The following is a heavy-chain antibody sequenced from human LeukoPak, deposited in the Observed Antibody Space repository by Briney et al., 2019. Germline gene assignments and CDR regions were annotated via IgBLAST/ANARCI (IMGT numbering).Heavy chain of an antibody. D-gene: IGHD5-18*01. CDR1: GFTFTNHA. J-gene: IGHJ4*02. CDR3: ANNVMVKRYCDY. Sequence: GGSLILSCAASGFTFTNHAMSWVRQAPGKGLQWVAVISGGGRTTEYADSVKGRFTISRDNSKNTVSLQMNSLRVEDTAIYYCANNVMVKRYCDYWGQGTLVTVSS. CDR2: ISGGGRTT. V-gene: IGHV3-23*01.